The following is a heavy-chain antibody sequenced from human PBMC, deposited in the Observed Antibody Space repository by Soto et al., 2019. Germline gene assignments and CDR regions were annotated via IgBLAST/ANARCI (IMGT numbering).Heavy chain of an antibody. Sequence: SETLSLTCTVSGGSIISYYWSWIRQPPGKGLEWIGYIYYSGSTNYNPSLKSRVTISVDTSKNQFSLRLSSVTAADTAVYYCARDRLVVPAAISFYYYYGMDVWGQGTTVTVSS. CDR3: ARDRLVVPAAISFYYYYGMDV. CDR2: IYYSGST. D-gene: IGHD2-2*01. CDR1: GGSIISYY. V-gene: IGHV4-59*01. J-gene: IGHJ6*02.